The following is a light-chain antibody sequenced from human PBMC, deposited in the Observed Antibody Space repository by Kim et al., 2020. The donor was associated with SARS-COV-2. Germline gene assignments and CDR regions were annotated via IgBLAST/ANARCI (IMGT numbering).Light chain of an antibody. V-gene: IGLV2-14*03. CDR2: DVS. CDR1: RSHVGGYNY. CDR3: SSYTSSSTPDWV. J-gene: IGLJ3*02. Sequence: SLTLSCTGTRSHVGGYNYVSWYQQHPGKAPKLMIYDVSNRPSGVSNRFSGSKSGNTASLTISGLQAEDEADYYCSSYTSSSTPDWVFGGGTKLTVL.